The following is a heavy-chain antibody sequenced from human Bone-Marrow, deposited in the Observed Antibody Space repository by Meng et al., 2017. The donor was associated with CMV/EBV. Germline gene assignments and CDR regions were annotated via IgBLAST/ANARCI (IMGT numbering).Heavy chain of an antibody. J-gene: IGHJ4*02. CDR3: ARNPGLLRFLEWLSIYGDYQFDY. Sequence: GESLKISCAASGFTFSSYAMHWVRQAPGKGLEWVAVISYDGSNKYYADSVKGRFTISRDNSKNTLYLQMNSLRAEDTAVYYCARNPGLLRFLEWLSIYGDYQFDYWGQGTLVTVPS. CDR2: ISYDGSNK. V-gene: IGHV3-30*04. CDR1: GFTFSSYA. D-gene: IGHD3-3*01.